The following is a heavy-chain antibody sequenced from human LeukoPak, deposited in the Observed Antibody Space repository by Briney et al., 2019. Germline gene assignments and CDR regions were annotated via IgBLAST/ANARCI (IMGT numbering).Heavy chain of an antibody. CDR1: GFTFSSYG. J-gene: IGHJ6*02. V-gene: IGHV3-30*18. CDR3: AKDLEPNVYDSSGYDSGNGMDV. D-gene: IGHD3-22*01. Sequence: GGSLRLSCAASGFTFSSYGTHWVRQAPGKGLEWVAVISYDGSNKYYADSVKGRFTISRDNSKNTLYLQMNSLRAEDTAVYYCAKDLEPNVYDSSGYDSGNGMDVWGQGTTVTVSS. CDR2: ISYDGSNK.